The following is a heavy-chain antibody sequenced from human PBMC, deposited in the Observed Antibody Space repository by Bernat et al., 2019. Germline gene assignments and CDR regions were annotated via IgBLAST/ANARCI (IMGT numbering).Heavy chain of an antibody. D-gene: IGHD3-10*01. CDR3: ARIRITMVRRVISGDYFDY. V-gene: IGHV1-18*01. CDR2: ISAYNGNT. Sequence: QVQLVQSGAEVKKPGASVKVSCKASGYTFTSYGISWVRQAPGQGLEWMGWISAYNGNTNYAQKLQGRVTMTTDTSTSKAYMELRSLRSDDTAVYYCARIRITMVRRVISGDYFDYWGQGTLVTVSS. J-gene: IGHJ4*02. CDR1: GYTFTSYG.